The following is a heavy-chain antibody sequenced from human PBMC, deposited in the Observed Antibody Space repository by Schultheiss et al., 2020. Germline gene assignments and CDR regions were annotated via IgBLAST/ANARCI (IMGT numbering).Heavy chain of an antibody. Sequence: SETLSLTCTVSGGSISSSSYYWGWIRQPPGKGLEWIGSICYSGSTYYNPSLKSRVTISVDTSKNQFSLKLSSVTAADTAVYYCARVVIAARSGNYYVNYYGMDVWGQGTTVTVSS. D-gene: IGHD1-26*01. V-gene: IGHV4-39*01. CDR1: GGSISSSSYY. CDR2: ICYSGST. J-gene: IGHJ6*02. CDR3: ARVVIAARSGNYYVNYYGMDV.